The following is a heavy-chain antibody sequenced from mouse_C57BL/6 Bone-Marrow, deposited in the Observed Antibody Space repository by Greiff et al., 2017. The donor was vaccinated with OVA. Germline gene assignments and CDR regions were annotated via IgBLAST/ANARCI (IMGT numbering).Heavy chain of an antibody. CDR2: INPYNGGT. CDR1: GYTFTDYY. Sequence: EVQLQQSGPVLVKPGASVKMSCKASGYTFTDYYMNWVKQSHGKSLEWIGVINPYNGGTSYNQKFKGKATLTVDKSSSTAYLELNSLTSEDSAVYYWARGRDSNYDWYFDVGGTGTTGTVSS. D-gene: IGHD2-5*01. J-gene: IGHJ1*03. V-gene: IGHV1-19*01. CDR3: ARGRDSNYDWYFDV.